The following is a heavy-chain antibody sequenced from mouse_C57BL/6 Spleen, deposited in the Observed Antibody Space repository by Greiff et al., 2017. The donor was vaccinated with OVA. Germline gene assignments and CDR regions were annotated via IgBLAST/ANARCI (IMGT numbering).Heavy chain of an antibody. D-gene: IGHD1-1*01. CDR3: ARHEDYYGSSHWYFDV. CDR2: FYPGSGSI. CDR1: GYTFTEYT. Sequence: QVQLKESGAELVKPGASVKLSCKASGYTFTEYTIHWVKQRSGQGLEWIGWFYPGSGSIKYNEKFKDKATLTADKSSSTVYMELSRLTSEDSAVYFCARHEDYYGSSHWYFDVWGTGTTVTVSS. J-gene: IGHJ1*03. V-gene: IGHV1-62-2*01.